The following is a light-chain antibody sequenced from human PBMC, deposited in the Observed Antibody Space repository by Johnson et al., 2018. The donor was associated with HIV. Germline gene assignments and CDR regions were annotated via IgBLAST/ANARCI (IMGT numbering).Light chain of an antibody. CDR3: GTWDSSLSAGPYV. V-gene: IGLV1-51*01. Sequence: QSVLTQPPSLSAAPGQKVTISCSGSSSNIGNNYVSWYQQLPGTAPKLLIYDNNKRPSGIPDRFSGSKSGTSATLGITGLQTGDEADYYCGTWDSSLSAGPYVFGTGTKVTVL. CDR2: DNN. CDR1: SSNIGNNY. J-gene: IGLJ1*01.